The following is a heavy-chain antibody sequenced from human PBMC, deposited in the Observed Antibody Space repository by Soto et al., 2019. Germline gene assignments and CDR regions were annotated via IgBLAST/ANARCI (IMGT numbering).Heavy chain of an antibody. Sequence: GESLKISCTTSGFTSGTYAMSWFRQAPGKGLEWVGFIRSRAYGSTPEYAASVQGRFTISRDDSKRIVYLHMSSLKTEDTAVYFCSRDEGGYSYVWWFDPWGQGTLVTVS. D-gene: IGHD5-18*01. CDR3: SRDEGGYSYVWWFDP. J-gene: IGHJ5*02. V-gene: IGHV3-49*03. CDR1: GFTSGTYA. CDR2: IRSRAYGSTP.